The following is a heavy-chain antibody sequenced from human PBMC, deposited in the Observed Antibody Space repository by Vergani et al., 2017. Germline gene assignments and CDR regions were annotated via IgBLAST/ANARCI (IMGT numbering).Heavy chain of an antibody. CDR2: ISSSGSTI. J-gene: IGHJ4*02. CDR1: GFTVSSNY. CDR3: ARYGYSSGWYYDY. D-gene: IGHD6-19*01. Sequence: EVQLVESGGGLIQPGGSLRLSCAASGFTVSSNYMSWVRQAPGKGLEWVSYISSSGSTIYYADSVKGRFTISRDNAKNSLYLQMNSLRAEDTAVYYCARYGYSSGWYYDYWGQGTLVTVSS. V-gene: IGHV3-48*03.